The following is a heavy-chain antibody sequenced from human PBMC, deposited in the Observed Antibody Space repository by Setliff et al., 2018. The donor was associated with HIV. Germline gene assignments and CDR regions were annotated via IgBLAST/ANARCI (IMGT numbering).Heavy chain of an antibody. CDR2: IKQDGSEI. CDR3: ANLWELGA. V-gene: IGHV3-7*03. Sequence: GGSLRLSCAASGFTFSNYWMDWVRQAPGKGLEWVATIKQDGSEIYYMDSVKGRFIISRDNARTSLFLEMRSLRDEDTAVYLCANLWELGAWGQGTLVTVSS. J-gene: IGHJ5*02. D-gene: IGHD3-16*01. CDR1: GFTFSNYW.